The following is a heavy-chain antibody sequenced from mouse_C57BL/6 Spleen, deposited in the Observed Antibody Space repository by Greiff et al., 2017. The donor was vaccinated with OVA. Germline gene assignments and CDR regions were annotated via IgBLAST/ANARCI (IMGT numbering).Heavy chain of an antibody. CDR3: ARGYDDYDGAFAY. D-gene: IGHD2-4*01. J-gene: IGHJ3*01. CDR1: GHTFTSYW. V-gene: IGHV1-72*01. Sequence: QQSCKASGHTFTSYWMHWVKQRSGRGLEWIGRIDPNRGGTKYNEKFKSKATLTVDKPSSTAYMQLSSLTSEDSAVYYCARGYDDYDGAFAYWGQGTLVTVSA. CDR2: IDPNRGGT.